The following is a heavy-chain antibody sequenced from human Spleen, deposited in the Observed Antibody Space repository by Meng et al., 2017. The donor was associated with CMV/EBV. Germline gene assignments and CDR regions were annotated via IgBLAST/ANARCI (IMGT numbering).Heavy chain of an antibody. J-gene: IGHJ4*02. CDR3: ARHFSGGYSDYFDY. D-gene: IGHD3-22*01. CDR2: IYPLDSAT. V-gene: IGHV5-51*01. Sequence: GYDFSTYWIGWVRQRPGKDLEWMAIIYPLDSATRYSPSFQGQVTISADKSINTAYLQWNSLKASDTAMYFCARHFSGGYSDYFDYWGRGTLVTVSS. CDR1: GYDFSTYW.